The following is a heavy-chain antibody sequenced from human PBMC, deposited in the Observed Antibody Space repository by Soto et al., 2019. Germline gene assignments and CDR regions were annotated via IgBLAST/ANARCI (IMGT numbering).Heavy chain of an antibody. D-gene: IGHD2-2*01. J-gene: IGHJ6*03. Sequence: QVQLVESGGGLVKPGGSLRLSCAASGFTFSDYYMSWIRQPPGKGWGGVSYISRSGSTLYYAASGKGRFTISRDNAKNSLYLQMNSLRAEDTAVYYCARDIVVVPAAHMGAYMDVWGKGTTVTVSS. CDR2: ISRSGSTL. V-gene: IGHV3-11*01. CDR3: ARDIVVVPAAHMGAYMDV. CDR1: GFTFSDYY.